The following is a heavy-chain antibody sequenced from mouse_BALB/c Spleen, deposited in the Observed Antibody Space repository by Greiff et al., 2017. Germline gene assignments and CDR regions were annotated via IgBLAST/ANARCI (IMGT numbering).Heavy chain of an antibody. CDR2: IWAGGST. CDR3: ARDRVYYDYDGAMDY. V-gene: IGHV2-9*02. CDR1: GFSLTSYG. Sequence: VQLVESGPGLVAPSQSLSITCTVSGFSLTSYGVHWVRQPPGKGLEWLGVIWAGGSTNYNSALMSRLSISKDNSKSQVFLKMNSLQTDDTAMYYCARDRVYYDYDGAMDYWGQGTSVTVSS. J-gene: IGHJ4*01. D-gene: IGHD2-4*01.